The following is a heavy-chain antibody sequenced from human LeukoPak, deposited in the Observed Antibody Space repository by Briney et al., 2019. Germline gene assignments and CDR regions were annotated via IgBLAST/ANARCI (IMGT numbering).Heavy chain of an antibody. J-gene: IGHJ4*02. CDR3: TTDFDYGGNYFDY. V-gene: IGHV3-15*01. D-gene: IGHD4-23*01. CDR1: GFTFSNAW. CDR2: IKSKTDDGTT. Sequence: GGSLRLSCAASGFTFSNAWMSWVRQAPGKGLEWVGRIKSKTDDGTTDYAAPVKGRFTISRDDSKNTLYLQMNSLKTEDTAVYYCTTDFDYGGNYFDYWGQGTLVTVSS.